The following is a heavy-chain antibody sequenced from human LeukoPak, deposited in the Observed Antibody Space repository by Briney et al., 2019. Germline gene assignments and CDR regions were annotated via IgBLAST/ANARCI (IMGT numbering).Heavy chain of an antibody. CDR3: ARDWSDLYGSGRPIDY. CDR1: GFTFSSYA. V-gene: IGHV3-7*01. Sequence: GGSLRLSCAASGFTFSSYAMSWVRQAPGKGLEWVANIKEDGSQKYYVDSVKGRFTISRDNAKNSLYLQMNSLRAEDTAVYYCARDWSDLYGSGRPIDYWGQGTLVTVSS. J-gene: IGHJ4*02. CDR2: IKEDGSQK. D-gene: IGHD3-10*01.